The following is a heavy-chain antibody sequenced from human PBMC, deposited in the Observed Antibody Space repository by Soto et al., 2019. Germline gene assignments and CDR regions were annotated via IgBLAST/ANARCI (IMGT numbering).Heavy chain of an antibody. Sequence: QVPLVQSGAEVKKPEASVKISCKASGYTFTSYAMHWVRQAPGQRLEWMGWINAGNGNTKYSQKFQGRVTITRDTSATTAYMEVSNLRSEDTALYYCARGAGYCTSTSCSLGLYYYYMDVWGKRTTVTVSS. CDR3: ARGAGYCTSTSCSLGLYYYYMDV. CDR1: GYTFTSYA. J-gene: IGHJ6*03. CDR2: INAGNGNT. V-gene: IGHV1-3*01. D-gene: IGHD2-2*01.